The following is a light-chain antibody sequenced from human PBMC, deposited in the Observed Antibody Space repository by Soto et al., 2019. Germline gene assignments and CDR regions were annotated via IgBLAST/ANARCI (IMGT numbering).Light chain of an antibody. CDR2: RAS. V-gene: IGKV3-20*01. CDR3: QVYSSPPLYT. CDR1: QSVSSNS. J-gene: IGKJ2*01. Sequence: EIVLTQSPGTLSLSPGERATLSCRASQSVSSNSLAWYQQKPGQAPRLLIYRASSRATGVPDRFSGSGSGTDFTLTISRLEPEDFAVYYCQVYSSPPLYTFAQGTQLEI.